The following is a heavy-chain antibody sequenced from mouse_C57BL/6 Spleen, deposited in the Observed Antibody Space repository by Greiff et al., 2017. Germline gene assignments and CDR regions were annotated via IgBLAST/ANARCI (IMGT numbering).Heavy chain of an antibody. Sequence: EVKLQESGGGLVKPGGSLKLSCAASGFTFSDYGMHWVRQAPEQGLEWVAYISRGSSTIYYADTVKGRFTISRDNAKNTLFLQMASLRSEDTAMYYCASIRYSNSLFAYWGQGTLVTVSA. J-gene: IGHJ3*01. CDR3: ASIRYSNSLFAY. D-gene: IGHD2-5*01. CDR1: GFTFSDYG. CDR2: ISRGSSTI. V-gene: IGHV5-17*01.